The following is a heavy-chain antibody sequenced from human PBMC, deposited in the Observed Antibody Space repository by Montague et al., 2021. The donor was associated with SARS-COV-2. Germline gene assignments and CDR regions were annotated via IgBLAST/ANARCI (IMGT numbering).Heavy chain of an antibody. Sequence: SLRLSCAASGFTFSSFGMHWVRQAPGKGLEWVAALCYDGGNKYYADSVKGRFTISRDNSKNTLYLQMNSLRAEDTAVYYCARELRGFSTSWYALDSWGQGTLVIVSS. D-gene: IGHD6-13*01. CDR1: GFTFSSFG. CDR3: ARELRGFSTSWYALDS. J-gene: IGHJ4*02. CDR2: LCYDGGNK. V-gene: IGHV3-33*01.